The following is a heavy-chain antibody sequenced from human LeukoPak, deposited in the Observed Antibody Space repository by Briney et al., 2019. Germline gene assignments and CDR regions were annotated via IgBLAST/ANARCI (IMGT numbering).Heavy chain of an antibody. CDR1: GFTFSSYA. D-gene: IGHD3-22*01. CDR3: AKISGSGYYPDY. V-gene: IGHV3-23*01. Sequence: GGSLRLSCAASGFTFSSYAMSWVRQAPGRGLEWVSAISGSGGSTYYADSVKGRFTISRGNSRDTLYLQMNSLRAEDTAVYYCAKISGSGYYPDYWGQGTLVTVSS. CDR2: ISGSGGST. J-gene: IGHJ4*02.